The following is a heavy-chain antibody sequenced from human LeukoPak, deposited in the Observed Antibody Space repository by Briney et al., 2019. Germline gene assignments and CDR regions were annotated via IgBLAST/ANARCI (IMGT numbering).Heavy chain of an antibody. V-gene: IGHV3-21*01. D-gene: IGHD3-10*01. J-gene: IGHJ4*02. CDR3: ASLGGGSGSSHNPLVDH. Sequence: GGSLRLSCAASGFSFSSYSMNWVRQAPGKGLEWVSSVSGGSDYIYYADSVKGRFTISRDNVINSLYLQMNSLRAEDTAVYYCASLGGGSGSSHNPLVDHWGQGTLVTVSS. CDR1: GFSFSSYS. CDR2: VSGGSDYI.